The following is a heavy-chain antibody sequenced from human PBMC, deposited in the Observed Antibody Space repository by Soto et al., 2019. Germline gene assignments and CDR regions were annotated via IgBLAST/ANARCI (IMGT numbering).Heavy chain of an antibody. J-gene: IGHJ4*02. Sequence: PXGSLRLSCAASGFTFSDYYMSWIRQAPGKGLEWVSSITSSGSTTYYTDSVKGRFTISRDNAKNSLYLQMNSLRAEDTAVYYCARERYSYGPYYFDSWGQGSLVTVSS. CDR1: GFTFSDYY. D-gene: IGHD5-18*01. CDR3: ARERYSYGPYYFDS. CDR2: ITSSGSTT. V-gene: IGHV3-11*01.